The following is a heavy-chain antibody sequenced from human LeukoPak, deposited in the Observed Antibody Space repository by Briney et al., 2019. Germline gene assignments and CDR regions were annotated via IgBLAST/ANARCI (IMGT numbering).Heavy chain of an antibody. Sequence: SETLSLTCAVYGGSFSGYYWSWIRQPPGKGLEWIGYIYYSGSTNYNPSLKSRVTISVDTSKNQFSLKLSSVTAADTAVYYCARDRGLHTFDIWGQGTMVTVSS. CDR1: GGSFSGYY. CDR3: ARDRGLHTFDI. V-gene: IGHV4-59*01. J-gene: IGHJ3*02. CDR2: IYYSGST.